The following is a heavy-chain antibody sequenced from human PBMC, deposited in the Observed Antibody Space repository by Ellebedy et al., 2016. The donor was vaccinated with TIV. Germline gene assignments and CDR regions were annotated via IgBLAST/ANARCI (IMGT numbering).Heavy chain of an antibody. V-gene: IGHV1-46*01. CDR3: ATYGSGTYASFDY. J-gene: IGHJ4*02. CDR1: GYTFTSFG. D-gene: IGHD3-10*01. Sequence: ASVKVSCKASGYTFTSFGISWMRQAPGQGPEWMGVIDPSVGATTYAQKFQERVAMTRDMSTSTVYMELSRLRSEDTAIYYCATYGSGTYASFDYWGQGTLVTVSS. CDR2: IDPSVGAT.